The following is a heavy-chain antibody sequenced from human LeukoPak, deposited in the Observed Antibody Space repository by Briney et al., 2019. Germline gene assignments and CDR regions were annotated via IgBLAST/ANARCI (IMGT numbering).Heavy chain of an antibody. V-gene: IGHV1-2*02. D-gene: IGHD5/OR15-5a*01. J-gene: IGHJ5*02. CDR3: ARAVYLGGNWFDP. CDR1: GYTFTGYY. CDR2: INPNSGGT. Sequence: ASVKVSRKASGYTFTGYYMHWVRQAPGQGLEWMGWINPNSGGTNYAQKFQGRVTMTRDMSISTAYMELSRLRSDDTAVYYCARAVYLGGNWFDPWGQGTLVTVSS.